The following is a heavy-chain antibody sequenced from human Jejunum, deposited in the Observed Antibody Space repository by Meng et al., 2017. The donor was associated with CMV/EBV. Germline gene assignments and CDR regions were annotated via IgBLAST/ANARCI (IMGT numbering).Heavy chain of an antibody. V-gene: IGHV3-30*18. Sequence: SGFNFNKYAIHWVRQTPGKGLEWVALITYNGGNKNLADSVKGRFTISRDNSKNTLYLQMNSLRAEDTAVYYCAKSLVDTTMDLDYWGQGMLVTVSS. D-gene: IGHD5-18*01. CDR3: AKSLVDTTMDLDY. J-gene: IGHJ4*02. CDR2: ITYNGGNK. CDR1: GFNFNKYA.